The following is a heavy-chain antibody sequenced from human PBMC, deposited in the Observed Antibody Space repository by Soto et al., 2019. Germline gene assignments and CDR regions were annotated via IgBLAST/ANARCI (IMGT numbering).Heavy chain of an antibody. CDR3: AKSPPAVAGYFDY. CDR2: TSYDGSSG. CDR1: GFTFSSSG. V-gene: IGHV3-30*18. J-gene: IGHJ4*02. D-gene: IGHD6-19*01. Sequence: QVQLVESGGGVVQPGRSLRLSCAASGFTFSSSGMHWVRQAPGKGLEWVAVTSYDGSSGYYADSVRGRFTISRYNSKNTLYLQMNSLRAEDTAVYYCAKSPPAVAGYFDYWGQGTLVTVSS.